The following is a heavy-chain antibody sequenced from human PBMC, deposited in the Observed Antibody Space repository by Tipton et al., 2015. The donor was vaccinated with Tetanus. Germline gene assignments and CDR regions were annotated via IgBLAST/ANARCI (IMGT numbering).Heavy chain of an antibody. CDR2: VYAVGDFGST. J-gene: IGHJ4*02. CDR3: ARRGGRQQMLPKYLDY. Sequence: TLSLTCTVSGGSIRSDYWSWIRQPPGKGLEWIGSVYAVGDFGSTTYNPSLKSRVTISLDTSKNQFSLKLGSVTAADTAVYYCARRGGRQQMLPKYLDYWGKGTLVTVSS. D-gene: IGHD6-13*01. CDR1: GGSIRSDY. V-gene: IGHV4-59*01.